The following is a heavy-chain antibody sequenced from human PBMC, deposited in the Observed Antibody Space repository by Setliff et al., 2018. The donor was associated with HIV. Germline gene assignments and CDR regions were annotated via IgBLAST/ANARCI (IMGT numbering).Heavy chain of an antibody. CDR3: ARLPSAAMGGGGAFDI. Sequence: GASVKVSCKGSGYTFTSYPIHWVRQAPGQRLEWMGWINAGNGNTKYSQRFQGRVTITRDTSASTAYMELSSLRFEDTAVYYCARLPSAAMGGGGAFDIWGQGTMVTVSS. J-gene: IGHJ3*02. CDR2: INAGNGNT. V-gene: IGHV1-3*01. D-gene: IGHD2-2*01. CDR1: GYTFTSYP.